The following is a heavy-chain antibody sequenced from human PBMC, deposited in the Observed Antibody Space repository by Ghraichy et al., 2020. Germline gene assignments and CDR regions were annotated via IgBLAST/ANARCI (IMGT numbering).Heavy chain of an antibody. CDR3: ARDREQQVVRGYFDY. CDR1: GFTFSSYA. Sequence: GGSLRLSCAASGFTFSSYAMHWVRQAPGKGLEWVSFISYDGSNKYYADSVKGRFTISRDNSKNTLYLQMNSLRAEDTAVYYCARDREQQVVRGYFDYWGQGSLVTVSS. CDR2: ISYDGSNK. D-gene: IGHD6-13*01. V-gene: IGHV3-30*04. J-gene: IGHJ4*02.